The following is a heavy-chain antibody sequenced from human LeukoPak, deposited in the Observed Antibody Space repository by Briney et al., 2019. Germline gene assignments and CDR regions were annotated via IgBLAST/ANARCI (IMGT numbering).Heavy chain of an antibody. CDR1: GGSISSSSYY. V-gene: IGHV4-39*01. CDR3: ARLQWLINYFDY. Sequence: SETLSLTCTVSGGSISSSSYYWGWIRQPPGKGLEWIGSIYYSGSTCYNPSLKSRVTISVDTSKNQFSLKLSSVTAADTAVYYCARLQWLINYFDYWGQGTLVTVSS. J-gene: IGHJ4*02. D-gene: IGHD6-19*01. CDR2: IYYSGST.